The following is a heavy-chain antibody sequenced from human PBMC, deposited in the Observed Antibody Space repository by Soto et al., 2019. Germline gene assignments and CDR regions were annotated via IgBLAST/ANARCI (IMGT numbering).Heavy chain of an antibody. CDR1: GFTFSSNA. J-gene: IGHJ4*02. CDR3: ARGPKGSSTWHFDY. D-gene: IGHD6-13*01. V-gene: IGHV3-23*01. CDR2: VSGSGGSI. Sequence: GGSLRLSCAASGFTFSSNAMTWVRQAPGKGLEWVSSVSGSGGSINYADSVKGRFTISRDNSKNTLYLQLNSLRVEDTAVYYCARGPKGSSTWHFDYWGQGTLVTSPQ.